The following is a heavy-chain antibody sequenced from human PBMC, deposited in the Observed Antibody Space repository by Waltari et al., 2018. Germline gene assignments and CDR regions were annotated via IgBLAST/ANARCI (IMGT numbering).Heavy chain of an antibody. Sequence: EVQLVGSGGGVVRPGGSLRRSCRASGFPFSSYEMNWGRQAPGKGLEWVSDISSSGSTIYYADSVKGRFTISRDNAKNSLYLQMNSLRAEDTAVYYCAREPLFHGIDYWGQGTLVTVSS. J-gene: IGHJ4*02. V-gene: IGHV3-48*03. CDR1: GFPFSSYE. CDR2: ISSSGSTI. CDR3: AREPLFHGIDY.